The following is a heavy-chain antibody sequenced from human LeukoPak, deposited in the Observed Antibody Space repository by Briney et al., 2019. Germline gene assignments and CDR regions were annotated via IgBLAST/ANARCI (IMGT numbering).Heavy chain of an antibody. V-gene: IGHV3-23*01. J-gene: IGHJ4*02. CDR1: GFTFSSSA. CDR2: ISGSGDRT. Sequence: GGSLRLSCAASGFTFSSSAMSWVRQASGKGLEWVSTISGSGDRTYYADSVKGRFTISRDNSKNTLYLQMNSLRAEDTAVYYCTTGDYGDVDYWGQGTLVTVSS. CDR3: TTGDYGDVDY. D-gene: IGHD4-17*01.